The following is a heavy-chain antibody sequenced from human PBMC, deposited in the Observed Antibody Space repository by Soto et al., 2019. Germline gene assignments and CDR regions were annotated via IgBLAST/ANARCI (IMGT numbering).Heavy chain of an antibody. D-gene: IGHD1-7*01. CDR3: AKNQERELPRVIDF. J-gene: IGHJ4*02. CDR1: GVTFSNYA. Sequence: EVRLLESGGGLVKPGGSLRLSCATSGVTFSNYAMSWVRQAPGGGLEWVSSMSGSSSTTYYADSVRGRFTICKDSSKNTLYLQMSSLRAEDTALYYCAKNQERELPRVIDFWGQGTLVTVSS. V-gene: IGHV3-23*01. CDR2: MSGSSSTT.